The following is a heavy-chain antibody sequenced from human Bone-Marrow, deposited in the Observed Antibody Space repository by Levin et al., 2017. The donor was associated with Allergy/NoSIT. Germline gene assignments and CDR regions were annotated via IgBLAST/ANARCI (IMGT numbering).Heavy chain of an antibody. D-gene: IGHD3-10*01. CDR1: GFAFSNYA. CDR3: AKPLNYFGSGSYPRDAFDI. CDR2: ISGSGTRT. Sequence: SCAASGFAFSNYAMNWVRQAPGKGLEWVSTISGSGTRTFYADSVKGRFTISRDNSRNTVYLQMNSLRAEDTAVYYCAKPLNYFGSGSYPRDAFDIWGQGTMVTVSS. J-gene: IGHJ3*02. V-gene: IGHV3-23*01.